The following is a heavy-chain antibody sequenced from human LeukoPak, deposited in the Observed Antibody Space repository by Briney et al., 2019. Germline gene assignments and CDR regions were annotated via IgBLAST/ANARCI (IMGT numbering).Heavy chain of an antibody. Sequence: PSETLSLTCAVYGGSFSGYYWSWIRQPPGKGLEWIGVINHSGSTNYNPSLKSRVTISVDTSKNQFSLKLSSVTAADTAVYYCARGRGFDFWSGYYIDYWGQGTLVTVSS. CDR1: GGSFSGYY. CDR2: INHSGST. V-gene: IGHV4-34*01. J-gene: IGHJ4*02. D-gene: IGHD3-3*01. CDR3: ARGRGFDFWSGYYIDY.